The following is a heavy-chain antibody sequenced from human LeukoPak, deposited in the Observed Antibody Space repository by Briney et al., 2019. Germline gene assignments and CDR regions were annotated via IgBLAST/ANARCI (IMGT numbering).Heavy chain of an antibody. CDR2: ISATGSA. CDR3: ARDSSSWTNYFDY. D-gene: IGHD6-13*01. V-gene: IGHV4-4*07. J-gene: IGHJ4*02. CDR1: RGSITTHF. Sequence: PSETLSLTCTVSRGSITTHFWSWIRQPAGKGLEWIGRISATGSANYSPSLKSRVTMSVDTSKNQLSLKLSSVTAADTALYYCARDSSSWTNYFDYWGQGTLVTVSS.